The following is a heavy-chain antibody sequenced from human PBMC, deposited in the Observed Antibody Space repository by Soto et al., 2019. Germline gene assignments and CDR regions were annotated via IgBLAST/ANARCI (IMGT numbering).Heavy chain of an antibody. Sequence: GGSLRLSCAASGFTFSSYAMSWVRQAPGKGLEWVSAISGSGGSTYYADSVKGRFTISRDNSKNTLYLQMNSLRAEDTAVYYCAKLNSSSSAVGYYYYYGMDVWGQGTTVTVSS. CDR2: ISGSGGST. V-gene: IGHV3-23*01. CDR3: AKLNSSSSAVGYYYYYGMDV. J-gene: IGHJ6*02. D-gene: IGHD6-6*01. CDR1: GFTFSSYA.